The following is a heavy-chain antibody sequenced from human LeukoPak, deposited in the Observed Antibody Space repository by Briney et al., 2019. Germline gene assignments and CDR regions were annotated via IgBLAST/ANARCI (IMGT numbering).Heavy chain of an antibody. CDR3: AKALLSRITIFGVTN. J-gene: IGHJ4*02. Sequence: GSLRLSCAASGFTFSSYAMSWVRQAPGKGLEWVSAISGSGGSTYYADSVKGRFTISRDNSKNTLYLQMNSLRAEDTAVYYCAKALLSRITIFGVTNWGQGTLVTVSS. CDR1: GFTFSSYA. V-gene: IGHV3-23*01. CDR2: ISGSGGST. D-gene: IGHD3-3*01.